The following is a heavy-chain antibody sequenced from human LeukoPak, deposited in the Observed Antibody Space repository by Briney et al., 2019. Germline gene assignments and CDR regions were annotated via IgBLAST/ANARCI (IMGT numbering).Heavy chain of an antibody. Sequence: SETLSLTCAVSGYSISSGYYWGWIRQPPGKGLEWIGSIYHSGSTYYNPSLKSRVTISVDTSKNQFSLKLSSVTAADTAVYYCARTDYYVSSGGLPGYFDYWGQGTLVTVSS. J-gene: IGHJ4*02. CDR2: IYHSGST. CDR3: ARTDYYVSSGGLPGYFDY. D-gene: IGHD3-22*01. V-gene: IGHV4-38-2*01. CDR1: GYSISSGYY.